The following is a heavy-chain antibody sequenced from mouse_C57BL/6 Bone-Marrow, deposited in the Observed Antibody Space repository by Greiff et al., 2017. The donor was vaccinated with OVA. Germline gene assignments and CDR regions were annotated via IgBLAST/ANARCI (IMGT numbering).Heavy chain of an antibody. CDR1: GFTFSSYG. CDR3: ARPPDAY. Sequence: EVKLVESGGDLVKPGGSLKLSCAASGFTFSSYGMSWVRQTPDKRLEWVATISSGGSYTYYPDSVKGRFTISRDNAKNTLYLQMSSLKSEDTAMYYCARPPDAYWGQGTLVTVSA. J-gene: IGHJ3*01. CDR2: ISSGGSYT. V-gene: IGHV5-6*02.